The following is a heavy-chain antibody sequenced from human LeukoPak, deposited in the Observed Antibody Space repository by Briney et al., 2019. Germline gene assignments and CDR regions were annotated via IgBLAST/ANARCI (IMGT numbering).Heavy chain of an antibody. CDR2: IYYSGST. D-gene: IGHD3-9*01. Sequence: SETLSLTCTVSGGSISSYYWSWIRQPPGKGLEWIGYIYYSGSTNYNPSLKSRVTISVDTSKNQFSLKLNSVTAADTAVYYCARPGASYYDILTGYYSRPPRFDYWGQGTLVTVSS. CDR3: ARPGASYYDILTGYYSRPPRFDY. J-gene: IGHJ4*02. V-gene: IGHV4-59*01. CDR1: GGSISSYY.